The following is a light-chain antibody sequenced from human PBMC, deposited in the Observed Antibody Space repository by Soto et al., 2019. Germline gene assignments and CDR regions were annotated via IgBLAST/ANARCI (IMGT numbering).Light chain of an antibody. CDR2: AAS. J-gene: IGKJ4*01. Sequence: DIQLTRSPSFLSASVGDRVTITCRASQGISSYLAWYQQKPGKAPKLLIYAASTLQSGVPSRFRGSGSGTEFTLTISSLQPEDFATYYCQQLNSYLLTFGGGTKVEIK. CDR1: QGISSY. V-gene: IGKV1-9*01. CDR3: QQLNSYLLT.